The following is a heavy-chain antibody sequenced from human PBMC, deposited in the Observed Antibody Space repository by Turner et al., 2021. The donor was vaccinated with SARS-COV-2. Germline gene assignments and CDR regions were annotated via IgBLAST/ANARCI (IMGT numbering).Heavy chain of an antibody. J-gene: IGHJ6*02. Sequence: QAQLGLSGPEVKKLGASVTVTGKVSGSAPIELSMHGVRQAPGKGLEWLGGLETEDGETTYARKCHGRVIMTDDASTGTAYMRLSSMRSEDTEVYYCATAPTNVYDSSGAKGFYYYYYGMDVWGQGTTVTVSS. D-gene: IGHD3-22*01. CDR1: GSAPIELS. CDR3: ATAPTNVYDSSGAKGFYYYYYGMDV. V-gene: IGHV1-24*01. CDR2: LETEDGET.